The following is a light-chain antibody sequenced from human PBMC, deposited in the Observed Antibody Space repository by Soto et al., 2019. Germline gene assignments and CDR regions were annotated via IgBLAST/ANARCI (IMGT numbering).Light chain of an antibody. CDR2: GAS. CDR1: QSVNNNY. J-gene: IGKJ4*01. Sequence: EIVLTQSPGTLSLSTGEGATLSCRASQSVNNNYLAWYQQKPGQAPRLLIHGASSRAAGIPDRFSGSGSGTDFTLTIRKLEPEDFAVYFCQQYCCSPLTFGGGTKLEI. CDR3: QQYCCSPLT. V-gene: IGKV3-20*01.